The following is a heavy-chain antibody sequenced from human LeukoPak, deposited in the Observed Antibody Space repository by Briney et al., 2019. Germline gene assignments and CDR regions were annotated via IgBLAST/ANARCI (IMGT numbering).Heavy chain of an antibody. Sequence: GGSLRLSCAASGFTFSDYCMSWIRQAPGKGLEWVSYISSSGSTIYYADSVKGRFTISRDNAKNSLYLQMNSLRAEDTAVYYCARAGKDIVLMVYAIRYYYYGMDVWGQGTTVTVSS. CDR1: GFTFSDYC. J-gene: IGHJ6*02. D-gene: IGHD2-8*01. CDR3: ARAGKDIVLMVYAIRYYYYGMDV. V-gene: IGHV3-11*01. CDR2: ISSSGSTI.